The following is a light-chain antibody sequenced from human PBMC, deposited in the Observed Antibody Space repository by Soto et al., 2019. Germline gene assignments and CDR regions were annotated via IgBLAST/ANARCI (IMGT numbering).Light chain of an antibody. CDR3: SSFVGSPVV. Sequence: QSALTQPASVSGSPGQSITISCTGTSSDVGANIFVSWHQQHPGKAPKLLIYEVSKRPSGVPDRFSGSKSGNTASLTVSGLQAEDEAYYYCSSFVGSPVVFGGGTKLTVL. V-gene: IGLV2-8*01. CDR1: SSDVGANIF. J-gene: IGLJ2*01. CDR2: EVS.